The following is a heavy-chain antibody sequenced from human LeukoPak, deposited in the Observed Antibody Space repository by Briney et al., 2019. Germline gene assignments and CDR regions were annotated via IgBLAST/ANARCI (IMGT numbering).Heavy chain of an antibody. Sequence: SETLSLTCTVSGASISSYTWGWIRQPPGYGLEWIGYIYNSGSTNYSPSVKSRVSISIDVSKSQFSLQLSSVTAADTAVYYCAREAFSSSAYFDYWGWGTLVTVSS. J-gene: IGHJ4*02. V-gene: IGHV4-59*01. CDR1: GASISSYT. CDR3: AREAFSSSAYFDY. CDR2: IYNSGST. D-gene: IGHD6-13*01.